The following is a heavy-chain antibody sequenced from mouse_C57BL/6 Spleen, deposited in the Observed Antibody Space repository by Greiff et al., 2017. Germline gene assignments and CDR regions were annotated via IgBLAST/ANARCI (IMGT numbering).Heavy chain of an antibody. CDR3: ARGTGTTWFAY. Sequence: QVQLQQPGAELVKPGASVKLSCKASGYTFTSYWMPWVNQRPGQGLEWIGTIDPSDSYTNYPEKVKGKATLTVDTSSSTGYMQRSSRTSEDTAGYYCARGTGTTWFAYWGQGTLVTVSA. J-gene: IGHJ3*01. D-gene: IGHD4-1*01. CDR2: IDPSDSYT. V-gene: IGHV1-50*01. CDR1: GYTFTSYW.